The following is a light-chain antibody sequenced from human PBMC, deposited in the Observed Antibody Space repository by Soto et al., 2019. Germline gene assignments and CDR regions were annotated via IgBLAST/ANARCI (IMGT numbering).Light chain of an antibody. J-gene: IGLJ3*02. Sequence: QSVLSQPPSASGTPGQRVTISCSGSNSNIGSDTVNWYQQLPGTAPKLLIHGNSQRPSGVPDRFSGSKSGTSASLAISSPQSEDEAHYYCAAWDDSLNGWVFGGGTKLTVL. V-gene: IGLV1-44*01. CDR2: GNS. CDR1: NSNIGSDT. CDR3: AAWDDSLNGWV.